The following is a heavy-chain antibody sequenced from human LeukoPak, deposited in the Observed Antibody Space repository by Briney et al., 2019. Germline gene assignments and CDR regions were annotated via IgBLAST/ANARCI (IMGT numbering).Heavy chain of an antibody. V-gene: IGHV4-4*02. D-gene: IGHD5-24*01. CDR2: IYHSGST. Sequence: SETLSLTCAVSGGSISSSNWWSWVRQPPGKGLEWIGEIYHSGSTNYNPSLKSRVTISVDKSKNQFSLKLSSVTAADTAVYYCARPLEHSGHNDYYYYYMDVWGKGTTVTVSS. CDR1: GGSISSSNW. J-gene: IGHJ6*03. CDR3: ARPLEHSGHNDYYYYYMDV.